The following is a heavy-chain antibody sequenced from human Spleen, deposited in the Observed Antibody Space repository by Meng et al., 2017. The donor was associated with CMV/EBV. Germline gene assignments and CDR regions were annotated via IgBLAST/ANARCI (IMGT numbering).Heavy chain of an antibody. V-gene: IGHV1-2*02. CDR2: INPNSGGT. CDR3: ARGLRYFDPHDFDY. D-gene: IGHD3-9*01. CDR1: GYTFTGYY. Sequence: ASVKVSCKASGYTFTGYYMHWVRQAPGQGLEWMGWINPNSGGTNYAQKFQGRGTMTTDTSITTAYMELSRLRSDDTAVYYCARGLRYFDPHDFDYWGQGTLVTVSS. J-gene: IGHJ4*02.